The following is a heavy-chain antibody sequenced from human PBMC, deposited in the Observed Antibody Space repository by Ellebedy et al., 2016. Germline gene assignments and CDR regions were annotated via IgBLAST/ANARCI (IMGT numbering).Heavy chain of an antibody. CDR3: ARGPTYYNILTGYYGY. Sequence: GGSLRLSCAASGFTFSSYAMHWVRQAPGKGLEWVAVISYDGSNKYYADSVKGRFTISRDNSKNTLYLQRNSLRAEDTAVYYCARGPTYYNILTGYYGYWGQGTLVTVSS. CDR1: GFTFSSYA. CDR2: ISYDGSNK. V-gene: IGHV3-30-3*01. D-gene: IGHD3-9*01. J-gene: IGHJ4*02.